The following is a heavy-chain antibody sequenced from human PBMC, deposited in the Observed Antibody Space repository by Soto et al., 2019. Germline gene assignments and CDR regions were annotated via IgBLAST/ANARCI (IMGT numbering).Heavy chain of an antibody. J-gene: IGHJ6*02. Sequence: SETLSLTCTVSGGSISSGGYYWSWIRQHPGKGLEWIGYIYYSGSTYYNPSLKSRVTISVDTSKNQFSLKLSSVTAADTAVYYCARVIAVAGMGVHYYYGMDVWGQGTTVTVSS. D-gene: IGHD6-19*01. CDR3: ARVIAVAGMGVHYYYGMDV. CDR1: GGSISSGGYY. CDR2: IYYSGST. V-gene: IGHV4-31*03.